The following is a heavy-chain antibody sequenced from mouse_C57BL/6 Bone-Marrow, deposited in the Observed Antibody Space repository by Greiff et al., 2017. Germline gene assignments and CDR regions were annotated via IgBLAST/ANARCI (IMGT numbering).Heavy chain of an antibody. V-gene: IGHV5-6*02. CDR1: GFTFSSYG. J-gene: IGHJ3*01. Sequence: EVKLVESGGDLVKPGGSLKLSCAASGFTFSSYGMSWVRQTPDKRLEWVATISSGGSYTYYPDSVQGRFTISRDNAKNTLYLQMSSLKSEDTAMYYCARRYEDDPFAYWGQGTLVTGSA. D-gene: IGHD2-4*01. CDR2: ISSGGSYT. CDR3: ARRYEDDPFAY.